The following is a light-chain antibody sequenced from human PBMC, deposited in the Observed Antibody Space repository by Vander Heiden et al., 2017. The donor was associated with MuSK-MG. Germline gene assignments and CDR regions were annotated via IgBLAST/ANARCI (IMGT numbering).Light chain of an antibody. CDR2: DAS. CDR1: QDSSNY. CDR3: QRNNKPPST. J-gene: IGKJ2*01. V-gene: IGKV1-33*01. Sequence: DIQMTQSPSSLSSSAGDRVTIPCQASQDSSNYLNWYQQKPGQAPMLLIYDASNLDGRLPTRISRSASGTDFTFTISSLQPEDIATYYCQRNNKPPSTFGHGTKLEIK.